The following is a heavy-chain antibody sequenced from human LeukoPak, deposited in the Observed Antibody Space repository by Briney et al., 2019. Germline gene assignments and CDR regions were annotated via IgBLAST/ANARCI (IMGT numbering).Heavy chain of an antibody. CDR2: IYTSGST. Sequence: SETLSLTCTVCGGSISSYYWSWIRQPAGKGLEWIGRIYTSGSTNYNPSLKSRVTMSVDTSKNQFSLKLSSVTAADTAVYYCAREGYYDILTGYNDAFDIWGQGTMVTVSS. CDR3: AREGYYDILTGYNDAFDI. D-gene: IGHD3-9*01. J-gene: IGHJ3*02. V-gene: IGHV4-4*07. CDR1: GGSISSYY.